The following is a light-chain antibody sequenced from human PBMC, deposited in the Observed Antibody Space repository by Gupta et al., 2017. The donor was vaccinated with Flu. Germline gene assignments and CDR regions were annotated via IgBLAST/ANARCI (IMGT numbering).Light chain of an antibody. CDR1: QSINNW. Sequence: DRVTITCRVSQSINNWWAWYQKKQGKAPNLLIYQESTVESGVPSRFSGSGSRIEFTLNISCLQRDDFAIYYCQQYSSYSGYSLGQGTRLEI. CDR2: QES. CDR3: QQYSSYSGYS. J-gene: IGKJ2*03. V-gene: IGKV1-5*03.